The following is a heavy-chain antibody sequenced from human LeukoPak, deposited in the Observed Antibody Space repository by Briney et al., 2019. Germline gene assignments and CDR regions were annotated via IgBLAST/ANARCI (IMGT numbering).Heavy chain of an antibody. CDR1: GGSFSGYY. CDR3: ARSRNYYGSGIDY. V-gene: IGHV4-34*01. D-gene: IGHD3-10*01. J-gene: IGHJ4*02. CDR2: INHSGST. Sequence: PSETLSLTCAVYGGSFSGYYWSWIRQPPTKALEWIGEINHSGSTNYNPSLKSRVTISVDTSKNQFSLKLSSVTAADTAVYYCARSRNYYGSGIDYWGQGTLVTVSS.